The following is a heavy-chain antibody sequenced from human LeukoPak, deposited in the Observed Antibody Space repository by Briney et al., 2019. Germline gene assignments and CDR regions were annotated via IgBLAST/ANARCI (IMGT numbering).Heavy chain of an antibody. CDR3: ARDLVDDSSGYYSDFDY. CDR1: GYTFTGYY. CDR2: INPNSGGT. D-gene: IGHD3-22*01. J-gene: IGHJ4*02. V-gene: IGHV1-2*02. Sequence: ASVKVSCKASGYTFTGYYMHWVRQAPGQGLEWMGWINPNSGGTNYAQKFQGRVTMTRDTSISTAYMELSRLRSDDTAVYYCARDLVDDSSGYYSDFDYWGQGTLVTVSP.